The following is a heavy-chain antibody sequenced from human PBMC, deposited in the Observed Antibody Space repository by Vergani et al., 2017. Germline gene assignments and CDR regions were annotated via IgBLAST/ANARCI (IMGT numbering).Heavy chain of an antibody. CDR3: AKDNDPGYYDSSGYCDY. D-gene: IGHD3-22*01. J-gene: IGHJ4*02. V-gene: IGHV3-23*01. Sequence: EVQLLESGGNLVQPGGSLRLSCAASGFTFTNFAMTWVRQAPGEGLEWVSGISGSGGFTYYADSVKGRFTISRDNSKNTMFLQMNNLSAEDTAVYYCAKDNDPGYYDSSGYCDYWGQGTLVTVSS. CDR2: ISGSGGFT. CDR1: GFTFTNFA.